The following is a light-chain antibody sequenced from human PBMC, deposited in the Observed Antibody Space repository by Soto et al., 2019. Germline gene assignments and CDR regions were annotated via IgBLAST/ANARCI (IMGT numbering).Light chain of an antibody. V-gene: IGLV1-40*01. CDR2: ANS. Sequence: QPVLTQPPSVSGAPGQRVTISCTGSSSNIGVGYDVHWYQHLPGTAPKLLIYANSNRPSGVPDRFSGSKSGTSASLAITGLQAEDEADYYCQSYDSSLSGSVFGGGTKLTVL. CDR1: SSNIGVGYD. J-gene: IGLJ2*01. CDR3: QSYDSSLSGSV.